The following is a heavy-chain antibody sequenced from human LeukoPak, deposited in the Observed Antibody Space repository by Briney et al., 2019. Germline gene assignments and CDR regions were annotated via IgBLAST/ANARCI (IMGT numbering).Heavy chain of an antibody. J-gene: IGHJ6*03. CDR3: ARGCTGVRYSYGNFYYYYYMDV. D-gene: IGHD5-18*01. CDR1: GGSFSGYY. CDR2: INHSGST. Sequence: PSETLSLTCAVYGGSFSGYYWSWIRQPPGKGLEWIGEINHSGSTNYNPSLKSRVTISVDTSKNQFSLKLSSVTAADTAVYYCARGCTGVRYSYGNFYYYYYMDVWGKGTTVTVSS. V-gene: IGHV4-34*01.